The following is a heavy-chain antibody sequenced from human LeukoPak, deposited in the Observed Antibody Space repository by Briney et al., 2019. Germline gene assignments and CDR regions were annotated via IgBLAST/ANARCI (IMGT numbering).Heavy chain of an antibody. J-gene: IGHJ4*02. D-gene: IGHD3-22*01. CDR3: ARVRIYDSSGYYRYYFDY. CDR2: IYTSGST. Sequence: SETLSVTCTVSGASISSGSYYWSWIRQPAGKGLEWIGRIYTSGSTNYNPSLKSRVTISVDTSKNQFSLQLSSVTAADTAVYYCARVRIYDSSGYYRYYFDYWGQGTLVTVPS. V-gene: IGHV4-61*02. CDR1: GASISSGSYY.